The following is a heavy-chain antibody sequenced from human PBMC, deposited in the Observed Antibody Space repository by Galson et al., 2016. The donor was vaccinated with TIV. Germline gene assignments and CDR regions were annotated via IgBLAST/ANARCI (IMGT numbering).Heavy chain of an antibody. CDR3: ARSEYSYGKYYYYYYMDV. CDR1: GGTFSSYA. Sequence: SVKVSCKASGGTFSSYAISWVRQAPGQGLEWMGGIIPIFGTANYAQKFQGRVTITADESTSTAYMELSSLRSEDTAVSYCARSEYSYGKYYYYYYMDVRGKGTTVIVSS. D-gene: IGHD5-18*01. CDR2: IIPIFGTA. V-gene: IGHV1-69*13. J-gene: IGHJ6*03.